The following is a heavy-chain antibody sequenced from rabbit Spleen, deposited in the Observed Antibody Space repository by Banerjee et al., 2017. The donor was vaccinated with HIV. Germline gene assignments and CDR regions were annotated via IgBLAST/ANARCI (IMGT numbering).Heavy chain of an antibody. J-gene: IGHJ6*01. D-gene: IGHD1-1*01. Sequence: QEQLVESGGGLVQPEGSLTLTCTASGFSFSDIYWISWVRQAPGKGLEWIACINAATAKPVYATWAKGRFTISKTSSTTVTLQMTRLTAADTATYFCARDTSSSFSSYGMDLWGQGTLVTVS. CDR2: INAATAKP. CDR1: GFSFSDIYW. V-gene: IGHV1S45*01. CDR3: ARDTSSSFSSYGMDL.